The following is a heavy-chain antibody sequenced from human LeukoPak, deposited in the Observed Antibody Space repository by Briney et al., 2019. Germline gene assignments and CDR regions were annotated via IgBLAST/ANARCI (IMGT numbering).Heavy chain of an antibody. CDR2: VNGDGRGT. CDR3: VRDTRDDYNYVRFDP. V-gene: IGHV3-74*01. CDR1: GFTFRNYW. D-gene: IGHD5-24*01. Sequence: GGSLRLSCAASGFTFRNYWMHWVRHVPGKGLVWVSRVNGDGRGTVYADSVKGRFTISRDNARNTVHLQMNSLRAEDTAVYYCVRDTRDDYNYVRFDPWGQGARVTVSS. J-gene: IGHJ5*02.